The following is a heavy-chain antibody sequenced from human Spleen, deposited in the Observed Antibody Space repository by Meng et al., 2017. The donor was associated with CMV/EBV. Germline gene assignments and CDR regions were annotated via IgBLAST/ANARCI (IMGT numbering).Heavy chain of an antibody. J-gene: IGHJ4*02. Sequence: ASVKVSCKTSNYSFATYVISWVRQAPGQSLEWMEWVSGHGDNTNYAQILRDRVTMTTDISMTTASMELRSLRSDDTAVYYCARGIAGGSFDYWGQGTLVTVSS. D-gene: IGHD1-26*01. V-gene: IGHV1-18*01. CDR2: VSGHGDNT. CDR1: NYSFATYV. CDR3: ARGIAGGSFDY.